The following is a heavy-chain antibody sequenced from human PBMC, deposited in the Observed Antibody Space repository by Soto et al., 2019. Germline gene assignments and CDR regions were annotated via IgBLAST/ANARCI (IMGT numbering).Heavy chain of an antibody. Sequence: SETLSLTCAVYGGSFSGYYWSWIRQPPGKGLEWIGEINHSGSTNYNPSLKSRVTISVATSKNQFSLKLSSVTAADTAVYYCSGGLSNSSSSFNYMDVWGKGPRSPSP. J-gene: IGHJ6*03. CDR2: INHSGST. CDR1: GGSFSGYY. V-gene: IGHV4-34*01. D-gene: IGHD6-6*01. CDR3: SGGLSNSSSSFNYMDV.